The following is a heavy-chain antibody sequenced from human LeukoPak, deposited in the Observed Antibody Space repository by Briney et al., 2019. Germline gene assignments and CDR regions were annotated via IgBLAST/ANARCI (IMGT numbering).Heavy chain of an antibody. J-gene: IGHJ6*03. CDR2: INHSGST. D-gene: IGHD3-3*01. CDR1: GGSFSGYY. CDR3: ARASIFGSYYYYYYMDV. V-gene: IGHV4-34*01. Sequence: PSETQSLTCAVYGGSFSGYYWSWIRQPPGKGLEWIGEINHSGSTNYNPSLKSRVTISVDTSKNQFSLKLSSVTAADTAVYYCARASIFGSYYYYYYMDVWGKGTTVTVSS.